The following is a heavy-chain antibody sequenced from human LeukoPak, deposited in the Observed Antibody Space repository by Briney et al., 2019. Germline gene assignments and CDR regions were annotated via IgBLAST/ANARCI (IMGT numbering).Heavy chain of an antibody. Sequence: KTGGSLRLSCAASGFTFSDYYMSWIRQAPGKGLEWVSYISSSGSTIYYADSVKGRFTISRDNAKNSLYLQMNSLRAEDTAVYYCARDRAWSYKPTHDAFDIWGQGTMVTVSS. D-gene: IGHD1-26*01. V-gene: IGHV3-11*04. CDR2: ISSSGSTI. CDR3: ARDRAWSYKPTHDAFDI. CDR1: GFTFSDYY. J-gene: IGHJ3*02.